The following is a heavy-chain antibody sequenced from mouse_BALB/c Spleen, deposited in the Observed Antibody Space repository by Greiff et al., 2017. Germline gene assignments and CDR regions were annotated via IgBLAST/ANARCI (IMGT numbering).Heavy chain of an antibody. V-gene: IGHV3-6*02. CDR2: ISYDGSN. CDR3: ARGGGYEDYAMDY. Sequence: VQLQQSGPGLVKPSQSLSLTCSVTGYSITSGYYWNWIRQFPGNKLEWMGYISYDGSNNYNPSLKNRISITRDTSKNQFFLKLNSVTTEDTATYYCARGGGYEDYAMDYWGQGTSVTVSS. J-gene: IGHJ4*01. D-gene: IGHD2-14*01. CDR1: GYSITSGYY.